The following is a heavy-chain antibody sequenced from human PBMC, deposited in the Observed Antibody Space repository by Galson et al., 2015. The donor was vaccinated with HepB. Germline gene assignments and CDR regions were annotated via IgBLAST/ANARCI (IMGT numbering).Heavy chain of an antibody. V-gene: IGHV1-69*04. CDR2: IIPILGIA. J-gene: IGHJ5*02. CDR3: ARAKTYYYDSSGYSAPCWFDP. Sequence: SVKVSCKASGGTFSSYAISWVRQAPGQGLEWMGRIIPILGIANYAQKFQGRVTITADKSTSTAYMELSSLRSEDTTVYYCARAKTYYYDSSGYSAPCWFDPWGQGTLVTVSS. D-gene: IGHD3-22*01. CDR1: GGTFSSYA.